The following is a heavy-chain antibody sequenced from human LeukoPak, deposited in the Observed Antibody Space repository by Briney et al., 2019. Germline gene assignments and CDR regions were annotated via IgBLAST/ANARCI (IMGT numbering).Heavy chain of an antibody. CDR1: GFTFSSYG. CDR3: ARGPSGYHNT. J-gene: IGHJ4*02. D-gene: IGHD5-12*01. CDR2: ISGSGGST. V-gene: IGHV3-23*01. Sequence: GGSPRLSCAASGFTFSSYGMSWVRQAPGKGLECVSAISGSGGSTYYADSVKGRFTISRDNSKNTLYLQMNSLRAEDTAVYYCARGPSGYHNTGGQGTLVTVSS.